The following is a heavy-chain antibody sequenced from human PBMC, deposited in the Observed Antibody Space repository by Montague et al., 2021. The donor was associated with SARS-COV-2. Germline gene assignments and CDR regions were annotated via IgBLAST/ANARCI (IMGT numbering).Heavy chain of an antibody. D-gene: IGHD5-12*01. CDR2: VYRTGGT. CDR1: GGSVNSTNW. V-gene: IGHV4-4*02. Sequence: SETLSLTCTVSGGSVNSTNWWSWVRQPPGKGLEWIAEVYRTGGTMFNPSFRSRVTLSIDRSKNLFSLNLNSVTVADTAVYYYARTGAYDHFDYWGPGTLVIVSS. J-gene: IGHJ4*02. CDR3: ARTGAYDHFDY.